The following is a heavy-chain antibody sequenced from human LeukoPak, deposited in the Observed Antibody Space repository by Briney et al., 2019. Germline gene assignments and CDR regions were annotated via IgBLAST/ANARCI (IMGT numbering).Heavy chain of an antibody. CDR2: IYYSGST. CDR1: GGSISSSSYY. V-gene: IGHV4-39*07. CDR3: ARMKRRHYYDSSGPMDY. D-gene: IGHD3-22*01. Sequence: SETLSLTCTVSGGSISSSSYYWGWIRQPPGKGLEWIGSIYYSGSTYYNPSLKSRVTISVDTSKNQFSLKLSSVTAADTAVYYCARMKRRHYYDSSGPMDYWGQGTLVTVSS. J-gene: IGHJ4*02.